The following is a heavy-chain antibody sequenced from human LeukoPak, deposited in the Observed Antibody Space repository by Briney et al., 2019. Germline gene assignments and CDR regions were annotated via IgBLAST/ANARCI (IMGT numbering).Heavy chain of an antibody. CDR2: IYYSGST. CDR3: ARLSGPLGFCSGGTCYSDWYFDL. Sequence: PSETLSLTCTVSGGSIRSSNYYWGWIRQPPGKGLEWIGNIYYSGSTYYNPSLKSRVTISVETSKNHFSLNLYSVTAPETAVYYCARLSGPLGFCSGGTCYSDWYFDLWGRGTLVTVSS. CDR1: GGSIRSSNYY. V-gene: IGHV4-39*02. D-gene: IGHD2-15*01. J-gene: IGHJ2*01.